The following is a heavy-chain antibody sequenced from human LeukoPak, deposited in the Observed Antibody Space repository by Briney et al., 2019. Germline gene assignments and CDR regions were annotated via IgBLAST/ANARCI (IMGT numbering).Heavy chain of an antibody. CDR1: GFAVSSTY. D-gene: IGHD3-10*01. V-gene: IGHV3-48*03. CDR3: ARKRGGRPVDY. Sequence: GGSLTLSCAASGFAVSSTYMTWVRQAPGKGLEWLSYISSSGSTIYYAASVKGRFTISRDNAKNSLYLQMNSLRAEDTAVYYCARKRGGRPVDYWGQGTLVTVSS. CDR2: ISSSGSTI. J-gene: IGHJ4*02.